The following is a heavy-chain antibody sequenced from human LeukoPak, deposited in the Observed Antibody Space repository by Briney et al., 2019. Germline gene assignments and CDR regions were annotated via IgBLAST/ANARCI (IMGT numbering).Heavy chain of an antibody. J-gene: IGHJ2*01. CDR1: GYIFTGYY. V-gene: IGHV1-2*02. D-gene: IGHD2-21*01. CDR3: ARDANKDCTSSSCSRYWFFDL. CDR2: ISPNSGGA. Sequence: GASVKVSCKASGYIFTGYYMHWVRQAPGQGLEWMGWISPNSGGANYAQKFQGRVTMTRDTSTSTVYMELSRLRSDDTAVYYCARDANKDCTSSSCSRYWFFDLWGRGTLVTVSS.